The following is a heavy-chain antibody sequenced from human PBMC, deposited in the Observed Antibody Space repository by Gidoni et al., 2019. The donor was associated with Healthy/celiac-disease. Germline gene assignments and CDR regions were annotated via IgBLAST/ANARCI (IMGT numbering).Heavy chain of an antibody. CDR1: GYTFTSYY. CDR2: INPSGGST. V-gene: IGHV1-46*01. J-gene: IGHJ6*03. CDR3: ARGSITGTTYPYYYYYMDV. D-gene: IGHD1-7*01. Sequence: QVQLVQSGAEVKKPGASVKVSCKASGYTFTSYYMHWVRQAPGQGLEWMGIINPSGGSTSYAQKFQGRVTMTRDTSTSTVYMELSSLRSEDTAVYYCARGSITGTTYPYYYYYMDVWGKGTTVTVSS.